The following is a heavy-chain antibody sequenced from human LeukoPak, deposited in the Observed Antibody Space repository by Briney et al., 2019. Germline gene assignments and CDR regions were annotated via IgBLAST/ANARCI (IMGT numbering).Heavy chain of an antibody. CDR1: GYTSTGYY. J-gene: IGHJ4*02. D-gene: IGHD3-10*01. Sequence: EASVKVSCKASGYTSTGYYMHWVRQAPGQGLEWMGWINPNSGGTNYAQKFQGRVTMTRDTSISTAYMELSRLRSDDTAVYYCARDGSGDGSGSYGYWGQGTLVTVSS. CDR2: INPNSGGT. V-gene: IGHV1-2*02. CDR3: ARDGSGDGSGSYGY.